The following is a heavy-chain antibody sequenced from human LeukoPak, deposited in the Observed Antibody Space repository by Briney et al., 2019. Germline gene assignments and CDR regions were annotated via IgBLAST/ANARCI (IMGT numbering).Heavy chain of an antibody. CDR2: IKSDWSST. Sequence: GGSLRLSCAASGFTFSSYWMHWVRQAPGKGGVGGSRIKSDWSSTSYADSVKGRFTISRDNAKHTLYLQMNSLRAEDTAVYYCARVGSYDFWSHGSYFDYWGQGTLVTVSS. CDR1: GFTFSSYW. D-gene: IGHD3-3*01. V-gene: IGHV3-74*01. CDR3: ARVGSYDFWSHGSYFDY. J-gene: IGHJ4*02.